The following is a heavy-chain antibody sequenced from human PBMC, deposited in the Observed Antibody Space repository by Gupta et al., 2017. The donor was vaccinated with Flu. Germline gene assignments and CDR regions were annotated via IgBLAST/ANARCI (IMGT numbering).Heavy chain of an antibody. CDR1: GMSINNQFDY. V-gene: IGHV4-39*01. D-gene: IGHD4-23*01. Sequence: QLQESGPGLVKPSENLSLTCTVSGMSINNQFDYWGWIRQPPGGGLEWIGTVVYTGGTNRNPSLESRVTISRDPAKNQLGLKLRSVTAADTAMYFCAKSSDGGAYFPSDSWGQGIMVTVSS. J-gene: IGHJ4*02. CDR3: AKSSDGGAYFPSDS. CDR2: VVYTGGT.